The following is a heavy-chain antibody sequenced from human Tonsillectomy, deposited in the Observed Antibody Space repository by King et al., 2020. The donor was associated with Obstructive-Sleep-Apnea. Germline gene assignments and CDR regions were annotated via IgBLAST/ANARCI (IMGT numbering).Heavy chain of an antibody. CDR2: ISTSSSAI. CDR3: ARDRQQLVPGYYYYGLDV. D-gene: IGHD6-13*01. V-gene: IGHV3-48*04. CDR1: GFTFRSYS. Sequence: VQLVESGGGLVQPGGSLRLSCAASGFTFRSYSMNWVRQAPGKGLEWVSYISTSSSAIYYADSVKGRFIISRDNAENSLYLQMNSVSAEDTAVYWCARDRQQLVPGYYYYGLDVWGQGTTVTVSS. J-gene: IGHJ6*02.